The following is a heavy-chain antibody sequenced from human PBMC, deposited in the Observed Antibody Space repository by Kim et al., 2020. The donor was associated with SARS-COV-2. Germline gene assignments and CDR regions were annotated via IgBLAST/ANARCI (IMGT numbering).Heavy chain of an antibody. CDR3: ARDRTKYYYDSSVAFDI. CDR1: GFTFSDYY. Sequence: GGSLRLSCAASGFTFSDYYMSWIRQAPGKGLEWVSYISSSSSYTNYADSVKGRFTISRDNAKNSLYLQMNSLRAEDTAVYYCARDRTKYYYDSSVAFDIWGQGTMVTVSS. V-gene: IGHV3-11*05. CDR2: ISSSSSYT. J-gene: IGHJ3*02. D-gene: IGHD3-22*01.